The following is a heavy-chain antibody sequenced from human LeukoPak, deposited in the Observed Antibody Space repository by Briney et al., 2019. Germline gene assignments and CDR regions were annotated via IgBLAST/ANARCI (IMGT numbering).Heavy chain of an antibody. CDR2: ISYDGSNK. J-gene: IGHJ4*02. D-gene: IGHD3-9*01. CDR1: GFTFRRFG. Sequence: PGGSLRLSCAASGFTFRRFGMHWVRQAPGKGLEWVSVISYDGSNKYYADSVKGRFTISRDNSKNTLYLQMHSLRAEDTAVYYCARAGTPDYDILTEFDYWGQGTLVTVSS. CDR3: ARAGTPDYDILTEFDY. V-gene: IGHV3-30*19.